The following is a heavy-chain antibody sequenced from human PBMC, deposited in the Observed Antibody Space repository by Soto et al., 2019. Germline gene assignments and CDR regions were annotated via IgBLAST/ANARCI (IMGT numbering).Heavy chain of an antibody. CDR2: IYSVGST. J-gene: IGHJ4*02. D-gene: IGHD4-17*01. CDR3: ARHKSTVNILDY. Sequence: SETLSLTCTVSGASISSYYWSWIRQPPGKGLEWIGYIYSVGSTNYNASLESRVSMSVDTSKNQVSLKLTSVTVADTAVYYCARHKSTVNILDYWGQGTLVTVSS. CDR1: GASISSYY. V-gene: IGHV4-59*08.